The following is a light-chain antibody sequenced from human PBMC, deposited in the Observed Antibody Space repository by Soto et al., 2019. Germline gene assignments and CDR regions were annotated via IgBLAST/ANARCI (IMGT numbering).Light chain of an antibody. Sequence: DIVITHPECSLAVSLFDRATVICKSSQSVFSNANNKKYLGWYQQKPGQPPKLLIHWASIRESGVPDRFSGSGSGTDFTLTINSLQAEDVAVYYCQQYYSTPWTFGQGTKVDIK. V-gene: IGKV4-1*01. CDR3: QQYYSTPWT. J-gene: IGKJ1*01. CDR2: WAS. CDR1: QSVFSNANNKKY.